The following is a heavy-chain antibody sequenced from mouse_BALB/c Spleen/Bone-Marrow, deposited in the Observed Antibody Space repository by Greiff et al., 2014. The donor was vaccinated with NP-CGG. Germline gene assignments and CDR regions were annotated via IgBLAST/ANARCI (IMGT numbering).Heavy chain of an antibody. CDR1: GYSFPSYW. Sequence: EVKLVESGTVLARPGASVKMSCKASGYSFPSYWMHWVKQRPGQGLEWIGAIYPGNSDTNYNQNFKGKAKLTAVTSANTAYMELSSLTNEDSAVYYCTRRTAVLDYWGQGTTLTVSS. J-gene: IGHJ2*01. CDR2: IYPGNSDT. V-gene: IGHV1-5*01. CDR3: TRRTAVLDY. D-gene: IGHD4-1*01.